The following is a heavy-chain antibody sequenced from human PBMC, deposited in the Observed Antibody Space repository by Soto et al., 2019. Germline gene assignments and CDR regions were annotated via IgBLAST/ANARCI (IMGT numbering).Heavy chain of an antibody. D-gene: IGHD6-19*01. Sequence: GASVKVSCKASGYTFKNHGVSWVRQAPGQGLQWMGWISGYNGNTNYAQIFQDRLTLTTDTSTSTAYLELRSLRSDDTAVYYCARSIPFIAVTGTYFDYWGQGALVTVSS. J-gene: IGHJ4*02. V-gene: IGHV1-18*04. CDR3: ARSIPFIAVTGTYFDY. CDR1: GYTFKNHG. CDR2: ISGYNGNT.